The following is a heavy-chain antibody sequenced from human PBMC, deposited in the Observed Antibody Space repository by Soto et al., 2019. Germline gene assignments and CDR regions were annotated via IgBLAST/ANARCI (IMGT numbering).Heavy chain of an antibody. V-gene: IGHV3-53*01. CDR2: IYSGGST. CDR3: ARDRVESGYPEYFQH. J-gene: IGHJ1*01. CDR1: GFTVSSNY. Sequence: PGGSLRLSCAASGFTVSSNYMSWVRQAPGKGLERVSVIYSGGSTYYADSEKGRFTISRDNSKNTQYHQMKRQRAEDTVVYYCARDRVESGYPEYFQHWGQGTLVTVSS. D-gene: IGHD3-22*01.